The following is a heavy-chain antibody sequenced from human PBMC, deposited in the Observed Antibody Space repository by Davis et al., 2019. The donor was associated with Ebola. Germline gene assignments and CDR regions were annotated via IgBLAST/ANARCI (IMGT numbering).Heavy chain of an antibody. Sequence: GESLKISCAASGFTFSSYAMHWVRQAPGKGLEWVAVISYDGSNKYYADSVKGRFTISRDNSKNTLYLQMNSLRAEDTAVYYCASGYGEGYWGQGTLVTVSS. CDR1: GFTFSSYA. CDR2: ISYDGSNK. J-gene: IGHJ4*02. CDR3: ASGYGEGY. V-gene: IGHV3-30-3*01. D-gene: IGHD4-17*01.